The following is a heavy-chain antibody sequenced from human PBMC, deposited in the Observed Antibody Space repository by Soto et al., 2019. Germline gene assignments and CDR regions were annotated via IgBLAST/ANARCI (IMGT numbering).Heavy chain of an antibody. CDR2: ISSDGTTT. CDR3: ARTRIKLGTPDY. CDR1: EFTFTHYW. J-gene: IGHJ4*02. V-gene: IGHV3-74*01. D-gene: IGHD2-15*01. Sequence: PGGSLRLSCVASEFTFTHYWMHWVRQAPGKGLVWVSRISSDGTTTNYADSVKGRFTISRDNAKNTLYLQMTSLKSNDSAVYYCARTRIKLGTPDYWGKGTQVTVSS.